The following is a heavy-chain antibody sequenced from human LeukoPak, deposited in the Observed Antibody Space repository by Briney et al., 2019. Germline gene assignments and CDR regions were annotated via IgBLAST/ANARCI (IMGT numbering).Heavy chain of an antibody. CDR2: ISSSSSYI. V-gene: IGHV3-21*01. CDR1: GFTFSSYS. D-gene: IGHD2-2*01. J-gene: IGHJ4*02. Sequence: GGSLRLSCAASGFTFSSYSMNWVRQAPGKGLKWVSSISSSSSYIYYADSVKGRFTISRDNAKNSLYLQMNSLRAEDTAVYYCARVATSGHDYWGQGTLVTVSS. CDR3: ARVATSGHDY.